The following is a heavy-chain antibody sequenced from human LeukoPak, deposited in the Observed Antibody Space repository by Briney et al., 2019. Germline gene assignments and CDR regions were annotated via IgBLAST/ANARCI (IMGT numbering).Heavy chain of an antibody. Sequence: SETLSLTCTVSGGSISSYYWSWIRQPPGKGLEWIGHIYYSGSTNYNPSLKSRVTISVDTPKNQFSLKLSSVTAADTAVYYCARGQVGAPNDYWGQGTLVTVSS. J-gene: IGHJ4*02. CDR1: GGSISSYY. CDR3: ARGQVGAPNDY. D-gene: IGHD1-26*01. V-gene: IGHV4-59*08. CDR2: IYYSGST.